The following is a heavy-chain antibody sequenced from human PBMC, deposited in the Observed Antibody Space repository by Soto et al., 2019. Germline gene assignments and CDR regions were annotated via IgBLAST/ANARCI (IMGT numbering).Heavy chain of an antibody. Sequence: ASVKVSCKASGYTFTGYYMHWVRQAPGQGLEWMGWINPNSGGTNYALKFQGWVTMTRDTSISTAYMEVSRLRSDDTAGYHFAGCDNYYSFMDVWGQGTTVTVSS. J-gene: IGHJ6*03. CDR2: INPNSGGT. D-gene: IGHD3-9*01. CDR3: AGCDNYYSFMDV. CDR1: GYTFTGYY. V-gene: IGHV1-2*04.